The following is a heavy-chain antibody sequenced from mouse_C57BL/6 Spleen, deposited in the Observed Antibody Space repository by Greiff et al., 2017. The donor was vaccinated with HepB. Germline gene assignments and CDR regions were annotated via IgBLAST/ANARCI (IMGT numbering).Heavy chain of an antibody. CDR1: GYTFTSYW. CDR2: IHPNSGST. CDR3: ARRGGYGSSPYYAMDY. D-gene: IGHD1-1*01. J-gene: IGHJ4*01. V-gene: IGHV1-64*01. Sequence: VQLQQSGAELVKPGASVKLSCKASGYTFTSYWMHWVKQRPGQGLEWIGMIHPNSGSTNYNEKFKSKATLTVDKSSSTAYMQLSSLTSEDSAVYYCARRGGYGSSPYYAMDYWGQGTSVTVSS.